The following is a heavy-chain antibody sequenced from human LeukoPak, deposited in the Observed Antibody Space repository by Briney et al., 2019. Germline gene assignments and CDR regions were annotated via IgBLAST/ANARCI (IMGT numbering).Heavy chain of an antibody. Sequence: SETLSLTCSVSGGSINNHYWNWIRQPPGKGLEWIGYIYNSENTNYNPSFKSRVTISADTSKNQFSLRLTSVTAADTAVYYCARETLTTSRWFDPWGQGTLVTVSS. CDR2: IYNSENT. CDR3: ARETLTTSRWFDP. V-gene: IGHV4-59*11. J-gene: IGHJ5*02. D-gene: IGHD4-17*01. CDR1: GGSINNHY.